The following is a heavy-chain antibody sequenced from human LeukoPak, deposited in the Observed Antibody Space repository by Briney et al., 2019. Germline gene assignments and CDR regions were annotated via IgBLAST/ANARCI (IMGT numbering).Heavy chain of an antibody. Sequence: GGSLRLSCTASGFTFSDFHMSWIRQAPGKGLEWVSHISGSGYAIHHPGSVKGRFTISRDNAKNSLYLQMNSLRVEDSAVYYCARLSGTYSRGGDHWGQGNLVTVSS. CDR2: ISGSGYAI. D-gene: IGHD1-26*01. CDR1: GFTFSDFH. CDR3: ARLSGTYSRGGDH. V-gene: IGHV3-11*01. J-gene: IGHJ4*02.